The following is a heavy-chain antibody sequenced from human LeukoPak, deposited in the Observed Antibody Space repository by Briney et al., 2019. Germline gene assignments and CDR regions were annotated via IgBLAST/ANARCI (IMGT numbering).Heavy chain of an antibody. CDR1: GYSISSNYY. V-gene: IGHV4-38-2*02. Sequence: SETLSLTCTVSGYSISSNYYWGWIRQPPGKGLEWIGEINHSGSTNYNPSLKSRVTISVDTSKNQFSLKLSSVTAADTAVYYCARGQIRGLGGNLGDWGQGTLVTVSS. CDR2: INHSGST. CDR3: ARGQIRGLGGNLGD. J-gene: IGHJ4*02. D-gene: IGHD3-16*01.